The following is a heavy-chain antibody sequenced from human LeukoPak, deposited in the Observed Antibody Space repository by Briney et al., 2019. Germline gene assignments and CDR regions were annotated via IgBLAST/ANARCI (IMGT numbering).Heavy chain of an antibody. J-gene: IGHJ4*02. CDR1: GGSISSYY. Sequence: PSETLSLTCTVSGGSISSYYWSWIQQPPGKGLEWIGYIYYSGSTNYNPSLKSRVTISVDTSKNQFSLKLSSVTAADTAVYHCARSDGSSWYYFDYWGQGTLVTVSS. CDR2: IYYSGST. D-gene: IGHD6-13*01. V-gene: IGHV4-59*01. CDR3: ARSDGSSWYYFDY.